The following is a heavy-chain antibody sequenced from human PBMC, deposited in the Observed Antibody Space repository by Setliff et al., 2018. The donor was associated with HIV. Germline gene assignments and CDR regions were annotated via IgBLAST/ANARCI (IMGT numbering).Heavy chain of an antibody. CDR3: AGGAYSIIPYFDC. CDR2: IQSKTDGGTT. J-gene: IGHJ4*02. D-gene: IGHD2-15*01. Sequence: GGSLRLSCAASGFTFSNAWMSWVRQAPGKGLEWVGRIQSKTDGGTTEYAASMKGRFTISRDDSKSTAYVQMNSLKTEDTAVYYCAGGAYSIIPYFDCWGQGTLVTVSS. V-gene: IGHV3-15*01. CDR1: GFTFSNAW.